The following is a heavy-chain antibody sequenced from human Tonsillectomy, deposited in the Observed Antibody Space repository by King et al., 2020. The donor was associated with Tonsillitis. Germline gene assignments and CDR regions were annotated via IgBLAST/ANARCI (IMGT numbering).Heavy chain of an antibody. D-gene: IGHD1-26*01. Sequence: VQLVESGGGVVQPGRSLRLSCAASGFTLSSYGMYWVRQAPGKGLEWVAFIWYDGSNKYYADSVKDRFTISRDNSKNTVYLQMNSLRAEDTAVYYCARDSGELRSGGEPRSYYHSMDVWGQGTTVTVSS. CDR3: ARDSGELRSGGEPRSYYHSMDV. CDR1: GFTLSSYG. J-gene: IGHJ6*02. CDR2: IWYDGSNK. V-gene: IGHV3-33*01.